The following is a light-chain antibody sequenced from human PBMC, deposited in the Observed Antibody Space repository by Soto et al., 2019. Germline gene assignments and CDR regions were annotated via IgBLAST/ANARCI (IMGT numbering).Light chain of an antibody. V-gene: IGKV3-20*01. CDR2: GAS. J-gene: IGKJ1*01. CDR3: QQYGSSGT. Sequence: EIVLTQSPGTLSRSPGERATLSCRASQSVSNNYLAWYQQKPGQAPRLLIYGASNRATGIPDSFSGSGAATYFPLTISRLAPEDFAVYYCQQYGSSGTFGQGTKVDIK. CDR1: QSVSNNY.